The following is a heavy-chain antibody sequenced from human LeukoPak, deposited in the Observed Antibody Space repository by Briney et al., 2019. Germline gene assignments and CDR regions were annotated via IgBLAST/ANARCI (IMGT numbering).Heavy chain of an antibody. CDR2: LSGSGGTT. D-gene: IGHD1-26*01. Sequence: PGGSLRLSCAVSGFTFSTYAMSWVRQAPGKGLEWVSTLSGSGGTTYYADSVKGRFTISRDNSKNTLYLQMNSLRAGDTAVYYCAKDRGGSYWNAFDIWGQGTMVTVSS. CDR1: GFTFSTYA. V-gene: IGHV3-23*01. J-gene: IGHJ3*02. CDR3: AKDRGGSYWNAFDI.